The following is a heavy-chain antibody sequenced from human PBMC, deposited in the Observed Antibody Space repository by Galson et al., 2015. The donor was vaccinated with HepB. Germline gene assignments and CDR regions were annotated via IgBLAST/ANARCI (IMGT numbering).Heavy chain of an antibody. D-gene: IGHD6-19*01. Sequence: ETLSLTCAVSGGSISSSNWWSWVRQPPGRGLEWIGEIYYSGSTNYNPSLKSRVTISVDKSKKQFSLKLSSVTAADTAVYYCGRITGYNSGWDYWYFDLWGPGTLVTVSS. CDR3: GRITGYNSGWDYWYFDL. CDR1: GGSISSSNW. V-gene: IGHV4-4*02. J-gene: IGHJ2*01. CDR2: IYYSGST.